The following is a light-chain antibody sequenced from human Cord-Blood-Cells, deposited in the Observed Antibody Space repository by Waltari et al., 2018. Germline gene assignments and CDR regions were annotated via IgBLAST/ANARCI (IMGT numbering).Light chain of an antibody. Sequence: EIVFTQSPGTLSLSPGERATLSCRASQSVSSSYLAWYQQKPGQAPRLLIYGASSRATGIPDRFSGSVSGTDFTLTISRLEPEDFAVYYCQQYGSSPPRITFGQGTRLEIK. J-gene: IGKJ5*01. V-gene: IGKV3-20*01. CDR2: GAS. CDR1: QSVSSSY. CDR3: QQYGSSPPRIT.